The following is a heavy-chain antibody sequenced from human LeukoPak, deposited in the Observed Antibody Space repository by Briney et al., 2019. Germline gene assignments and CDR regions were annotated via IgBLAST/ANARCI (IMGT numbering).Heavy chain of an antibody. J-gene: IGHJ4*02. D-gene: IGHD3-10*01. CDR2: INHSGST. V-gene: IGHV4-30-2*01. CDR3: ARVYGSGSHH. CDR1: GGSISSGDYS. Sequence: SQTLSLTCTVSGGSISSGDYSWSWIRQPPGKGLEWIGEINHSGSTDYNASLKSRITISVDTSKNQFSLKLSSVTAADTAVYYCARVYGSGSHHWGQGTLVTVSS.